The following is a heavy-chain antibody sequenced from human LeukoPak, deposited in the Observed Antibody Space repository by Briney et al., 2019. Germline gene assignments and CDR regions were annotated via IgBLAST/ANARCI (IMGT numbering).Heavy chain of an antibody. J-gene: IGHJ4*02. D-gene: IGHD2-2*01. V-gene: IGHV1-2*02. CDR3: ATTRCSSTSCYNKYNRGAILTGSFDY. Sequence: ASVNVSCKASGYTFTVYYMHWVRQAPGQGLGWMGWINPNSGGTNYAQKFQGRVTMTRDTSISTAYMELSRLRSDDTAVYYCATTRCSSTSCYNKYNRGAILTGSFDYWGQGTLVTVSS. CDR2: INPNSGGT. CDR1: GYTFTVYY.